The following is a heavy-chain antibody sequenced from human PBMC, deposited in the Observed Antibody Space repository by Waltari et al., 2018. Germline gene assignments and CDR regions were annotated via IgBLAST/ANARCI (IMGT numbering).Heavy chain of an antibody. CDR1: GFTFSTFA. CDR3: VKDRGTGDGMYYFNN. V-gene: IGHV3-30-3*01. CDR2: ISYDGNNK. D-gene: IGHD7-27*01. J-gene: IGHJ4*02. Sequence: QVQLVESGEGVVQPGRSLRLSCAASGFTFSTFASHWVRQAPGKGLEWVSGISYDGNNKFYADSVKGRFTISRDNSKNMLQLQMNSLRVEDTAIYYCVKDRGTGDGMYYFNNWGQGTLVTVSS.